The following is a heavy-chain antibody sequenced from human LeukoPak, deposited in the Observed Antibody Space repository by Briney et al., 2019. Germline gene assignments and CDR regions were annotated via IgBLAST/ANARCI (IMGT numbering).Heavy chain of an antibody. J-gene: IGHJ4*02. CDR2: ISSSGGRT. V-gene: IGHV3-23*01. D-gene: IGHD3-22*01. CDR3: ARDRTMIVVALDY. CDR1: GFTFSSHA. Sequence: GGSLRLSCAASGFTFSSHAMSWVRQAPGKGLEWVSAISSSGGRTYYADSVKGRFTISRDNSKNTLYLQMNSLRAEDTAVYYCARDRTMIVVALDYWGQGTLVTVSS.